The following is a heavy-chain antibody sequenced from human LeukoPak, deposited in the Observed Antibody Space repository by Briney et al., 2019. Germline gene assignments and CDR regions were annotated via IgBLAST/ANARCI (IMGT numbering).Heavy chain of an antibody. Sequence: GGSLRLSCAASGFTFSHFWMSWVRQAPGKGLEWVAYIKKTGSETYYVDSVKGRFTITRDNTRNSLFLQMYSLRAEDTAMYFCAREVESSTRYNWFDPWGQGTLVTVSS. D-gene: IGHD5-24*01. J-gene: IGHJ5*02. CDR2: IKKTGSET. CDR3: AREVESSTRYNWFDP. CDR1: GFTFSHFW. V-gene: IGHV3-7*01.